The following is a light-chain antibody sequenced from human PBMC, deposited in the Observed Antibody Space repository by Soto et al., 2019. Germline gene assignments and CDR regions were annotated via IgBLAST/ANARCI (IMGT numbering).Light chain of an antibody. CDR2: CAS. Sequence: EILMTQSPAPLSVSPGERATLACRASQSVNIYLAWYQQKPGQAPMLLIFCASSRATGIPARLSGSGSGQEFNLTISSLQSEDFAVYFCQQYDDWLRLTFGGGTNVDIK. V-gene: IGKV3D-15*01. J-gene: IGKJ4*01. CDR1: QSVNIY. CDR3: QQYDDWLRLT.